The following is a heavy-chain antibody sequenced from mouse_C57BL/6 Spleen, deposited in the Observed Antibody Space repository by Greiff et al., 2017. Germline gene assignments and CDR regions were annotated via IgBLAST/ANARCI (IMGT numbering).Heavy chain of an antibody. D-gene: IGHD1-1*01. CDR2: INPNNGGT. V-gene: IGHV1-18*01. J-gene: IGHJ4*01. CDR1: GYTFTDYN. CDR3: ARLAYYYGSSYFSMDY. Sequence: EVQLQQSGPELVKPGASVKIPCKASGYTFTDYNMDWVKQSHGKSLEWIGDINPNNGGTIYNQKFKGKATLTVDKSSSTAYMELRSLTSEDTAVYYCARLAYYYGSSYFSMDYWGQGTSVTVSS.